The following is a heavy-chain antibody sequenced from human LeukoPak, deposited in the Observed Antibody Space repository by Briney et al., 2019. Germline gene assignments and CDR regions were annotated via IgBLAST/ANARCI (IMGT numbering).Heavy chain of an antibody. D-gene: IGHD2-15*01. CDR1: GFTFSSYW. CDR3: ARDLGDIVAVVAASNAFDI. J-gene: IGHJ3*02. V-gene: IGHV3-74*01. CDR2: INSDGSST. Sequence: GGALRLSCAASGFTFSSYWMHWVRQAPGKGLVWVSRINSDGSSTSYADSVKGRFTISRDNAKNTLYLQMNGLRVEDTAVYYCARDLGDIVAVVAASNAFDIWGQGTMVTVSS.